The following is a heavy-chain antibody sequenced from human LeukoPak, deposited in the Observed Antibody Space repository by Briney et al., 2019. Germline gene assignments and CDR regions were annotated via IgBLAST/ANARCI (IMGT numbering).Heavy chain of an antibody. D-gene: IGHD1-7*01. CDR1: GFTVSTSA. CDR3: AKDGKTRNWNYFQAKPVY. CDR2: ISGSGGGT. Sequence: GGSLRLSCAAAGFTVSTSAISWARQAPGKGLEWVSGISGSGGGTYYADSVKGRFSISRDISKNTLYLQMNSLRAEDTAIYYCAKDGKTRNWNYFQAKPVYWGQGTLVTVSS. V-gene: IGHV3-23*01. J-gene: IGHJ4*02.